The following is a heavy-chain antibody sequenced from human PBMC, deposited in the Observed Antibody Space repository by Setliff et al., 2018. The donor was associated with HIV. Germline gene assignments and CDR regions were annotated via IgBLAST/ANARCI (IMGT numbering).Heavy chain of an antibody. D-gene: IGHD6-13*01. CDR2: MNPNSGNT. J-gene: IGHJ4*02. V-gene: IGHV1-8*03. Sequence: ASVKVSCKASGYTFSSYGISWVRQATGQGLEWMGWMNPNSGNTGYAQKFQGRVTITADKSKNTLYLQMNSLRAEDTAVYYCASPWLPIAAAGTGLSFDYWGQGTLVTVSS. CDR3: ASPWLPIAAAGTGLSFDY. CDR1: GYTFSSYG.